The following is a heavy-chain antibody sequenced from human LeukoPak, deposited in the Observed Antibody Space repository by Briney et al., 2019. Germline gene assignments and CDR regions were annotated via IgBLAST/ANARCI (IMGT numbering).Heavy chain of an antibody. D-gene: IGHD6-13*01. Sequence: SETLSLTCAVSGGSISSSNWWSWVRQPPGQGLEWIGEIYHSGSTNYNPSLKSRVTISVDKSKNQFSLKLSSVTAADTAVYYCASSSWYPLGWFDPWGQGTLVTVSS. V-gene: IGHV4-4*02. CDR2: IYHSGST. CDR3: ASSSWYPLGWFDP. J-gene: IGHJ5*02. CDR1: GGSISSSNW.